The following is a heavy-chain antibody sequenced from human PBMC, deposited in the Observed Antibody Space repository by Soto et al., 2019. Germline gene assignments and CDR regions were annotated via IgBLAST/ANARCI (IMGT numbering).Heavy chain of an antibody. CDR1: GGSVLSGGHY. D-gene: IGHD6-13*01. CDR3: ARGVAAAGIAYYYYYYMDV. J-gene: IGHJ6*03. V-gene: IGHV4-61*08. Sequence: SETLSLTCTVSGGSVLSGGHYWSWIRQHPGKGLEWIGEINHSGSTNYNPSLKSRVTISVDTSKNQFSLKLSSVTAADTAVYYCARGVAAAGIAYYYYYYMDVWGKGTTVT. CDR2: INHSGST.